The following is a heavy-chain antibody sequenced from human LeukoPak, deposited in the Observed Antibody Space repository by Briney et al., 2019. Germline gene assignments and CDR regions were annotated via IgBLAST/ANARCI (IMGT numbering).Heavy chain of an antibody. CDR2: ISGSGGST. CDR1: GFTFSNAW. D-gene: IGHD3-16*02. CDR3: AKGGGTYDYVWGSYRYDY. V-gene: IGHV3-23*01. Sequence: GGSLRLSCAASGFTFSNAWMSWVRQAPGKGLEWVSAISGSGGSTYYADSVKGRFTISRDNSKNTLYLQMNSLRAEDTAVYYCAKGGGTYDYVWGSYRYDYWGQGTLVTVSS. J-gene: IGHJ4*02.